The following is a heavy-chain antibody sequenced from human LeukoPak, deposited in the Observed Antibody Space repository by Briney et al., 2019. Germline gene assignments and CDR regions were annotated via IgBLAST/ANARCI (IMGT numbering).Heavy chain of an antibody. V-gene: IGHV3-30*14. Sequence: AGSLRLSCDASGFTFSTYPIHWVRQAPYKGLEWVSMISHHGSIEYSAHSVQGRFTIPRDNCKNTLYLQMNNPRVEDTGIYFCARVYDTTGYYHYFDSWGQGTLVTVSS. D-gene: IGHD3-22*01. CDR1: GFTFSTYP. J-gene: IGHJ4*02. CDR2: ISHHGSIE. CDR3: ARVYDTTGYYHYFDS.